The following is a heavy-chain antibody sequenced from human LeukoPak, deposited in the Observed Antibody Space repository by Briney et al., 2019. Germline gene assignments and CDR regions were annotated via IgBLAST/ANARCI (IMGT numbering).Heavy chain of an antibody. CDR2: INHSGST. Sequence: SETLSLTCAVYGGSFSGYYWSWIRQPPGKGLNWIGEINHSGSTNYNPSLKSRVTISVDTSKNQISLKLKSVTAADTAVYYCARDSGTSGEVKFDPWGQGALVTVSS. J-gene: IGHJ5*02. CDR1: GGSFSGYY. D-gene: IGHD3-10*01. V-gene: IGHV4-34*01. CDR3: ARDSGTSGEVKFDP.